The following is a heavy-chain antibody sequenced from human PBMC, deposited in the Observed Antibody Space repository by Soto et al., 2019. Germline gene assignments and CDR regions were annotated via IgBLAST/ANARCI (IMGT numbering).Heavy chain of an antibody. D-gene: IGHD3-16*01. CDR2: ISYDGSNK. CDR3: ARGRDYLGGDFDY. CDR1: GFTFSNYG. Sequence: AGGSLRLSCTASGFTFSNYGMYWVRQAPGKGLKWVAVISYDGSNKYYADSVKGRFTISRDNSKNTLYLQMNSLRAEDTAVYYCARGRDYLGGDFDYWGQGTLVTVSS. V-gene: IGHV3-30-3*01. J-gene: IGHJ4*02.